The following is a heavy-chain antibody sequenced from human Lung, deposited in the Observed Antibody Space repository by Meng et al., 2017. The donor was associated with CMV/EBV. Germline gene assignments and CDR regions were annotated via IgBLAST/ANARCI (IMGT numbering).Heavy chain of an antibody. V-gene: IGHV3-7*01. CDR3: ARIGYSSSSFDY. CDR1: GFTFSSYW. D-gene: IGHD6-13*01. Sequence: GEXXKISCAASGFTFSSYWMSWVRQAPVKGLEWVASIKQDGSERHYADSVKGRITISRDNAKNSLYLQTDSLRVEDTAIYYCARIGYSSSSFDYWGQG. J-gene: IGHJ4*02. CDR2: IKQDGSER.